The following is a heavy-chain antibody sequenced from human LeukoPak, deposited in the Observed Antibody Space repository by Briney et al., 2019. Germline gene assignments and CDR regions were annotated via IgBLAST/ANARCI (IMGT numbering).Heavy chain of an antibody. Sequence: SETLSLTCAVSGYSISSGYFWSWIRQPAGKGLEWIGRIYNRDTTNHNPSLKSRVTISIDTSKNQFSLKLSSVTAADTAVYYCVRDGRRGSYGDAFDIWGLGTMVIVSS. V-gene: IGHV4-61*02. D-gene: IGHD1-26*01. CDR2: IYNRDTT. CDR1: GYSISSGYF. CDR3: VRDGRRGSYGDAFDI. J-gene: IGHJ3*02.